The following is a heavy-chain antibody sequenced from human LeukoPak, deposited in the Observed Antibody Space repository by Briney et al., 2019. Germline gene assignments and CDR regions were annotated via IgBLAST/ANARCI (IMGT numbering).Heavy chain of an antibody. CDR1: RFTFSRYW. CDR2: ITTDGGGT. D-gene: IGHD1-26*01. Sequence: GGSLRLSCADSRFTFSRYWMHWVRQVPGKGLVWVSHITTDGGGTSYADSVRGRFTIARDNARNTLYLQTNSLRAEDTAVYYCARGAVAGANFDYWGQGTLVTVSS. CDR3: ARGAVAGANFDY. V-gene: IGHV3-74*01. J-gene: IGHJ4*02.